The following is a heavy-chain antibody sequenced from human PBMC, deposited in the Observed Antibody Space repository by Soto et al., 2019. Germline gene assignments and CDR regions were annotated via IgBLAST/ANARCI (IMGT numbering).Heavy chain of an antibody. J-gene: IGHJ4*02. CDR1: GYXFAGYL. V-gene: IGHV5-51*01. CDR3: ARGGVSTRTFDY. CDR2: IYHSDSDT. Sequence: PXEXLKISCKCSGYXFAGYLVAWVRQMPGKGLEFIGIIYHSDSDTRYRPSFQGQVTISADRYIISAYLQWSIIRSSDTTMYYCARGGVSTRTFDYWGQGTPGTVSS. D-gene: IGHD3-3*01.